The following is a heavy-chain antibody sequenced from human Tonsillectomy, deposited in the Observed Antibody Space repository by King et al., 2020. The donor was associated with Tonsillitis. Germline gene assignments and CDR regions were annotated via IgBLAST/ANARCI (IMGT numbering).Heavy chain of an antibody. CDR1: GFTFSSYA. V-gene: IGHV3-23*04. J-gene: IGHJ4*02. D-gene: IGHD5-18*01. CDR3: AKDRGGIQLWLQPDY. CDR2: ISCSGGST. Sequence: VQLVESGGGLVQPGGSLRLSCSASGFTFSSYAMSWVRQSPGKGLEWVSAISCSGGSTYYADSVKGRFTISRDNSKNTLYLQMNSLRAEDTAVYYCAKDRGGIQLWLQPDYWGQGTLVTVSS.